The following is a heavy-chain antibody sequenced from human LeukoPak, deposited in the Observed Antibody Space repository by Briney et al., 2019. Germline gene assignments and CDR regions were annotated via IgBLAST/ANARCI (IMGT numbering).Heavy chain of an antibody. CDR2: INTNTGNP. Sequence: ASVKVSCKASGYTFTSYAMNWVRQAPGQGLEWMGWINTNTGNPTYAQGFTGRFAFSLDTSVSTAYLQISSLKAEDTAVYYCARRGYSYGYYWFDPWGQGTLVTVSS. CDR1: GYTFTSYA. CDR3: ARRGYSYGYYWFDP. V-gene: IGHV7-4-1*02. D-gene: IGHD5-18*01. J-gene: IGHJ5*02.